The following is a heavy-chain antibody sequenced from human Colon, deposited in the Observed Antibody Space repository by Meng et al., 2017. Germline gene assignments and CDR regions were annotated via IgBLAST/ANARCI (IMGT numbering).Heavy chain of an antibody. V-gene: IGHV3-30*10. D-gene: IGHD3-22*01. CDR2: ISYDGSHE. Sequence: VQLVELGGGVVQPGRSLNLSCAASGFTFRIHAMHWVRQAPGKGLEWLAVISYDGSHEYYTDSVKGRFTISRDNSKNTQYLQMNSLRAEDTAVYYCAREYYSDSTGNLDYWGQGTLVTVSS. CDR1: GFTFRIHA. J-gene: IGHJ4*02. CDR3: AREYYSDSTGNLDY.